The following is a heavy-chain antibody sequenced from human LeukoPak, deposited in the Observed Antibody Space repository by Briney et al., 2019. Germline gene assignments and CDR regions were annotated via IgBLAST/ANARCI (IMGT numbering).Heavy chain of an antibody. D-gene: IGHD4-17*01. CDR2: INTNTGNP. J-gene: IGHJ4*02. CDR3: ARSNNDGDYLGVGFDY. V-gene: IGHV7-4-1*02. CDR1: GYTFSSYA. Sequence: ASVKVSCKASGYTFSSYAMNWVRQAPGQGLECMGWINTNTGNPTYAQGFTGRFVFSLDTSVSTAYLQISSLQAEDTAVYYCARSNNDGDYLGVGFDYWGQGTLVTVSS.